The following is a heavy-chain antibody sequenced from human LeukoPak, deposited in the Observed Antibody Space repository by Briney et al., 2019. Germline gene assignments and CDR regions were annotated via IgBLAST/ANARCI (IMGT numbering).Heavy chain of an antibody. Sequence: SVKVSCKASGGTFSSYAISWVRQAPGQGLEWMGRIIPIFGTANYAQKFQGRVTITTDESTSTAYMELSSPRSEDTAVYYCATTESRYNWNVPFTFDYWGQGTLVTVSS. CDR1: GGTFSSYA. CDR3: ATTESRYNWNVPFTFDY. D-gene: IGHD1-1*01. J-gene: IGHJ4*02. V-gene: IGHV1-69*05. CDR2: IIPIFGTA.